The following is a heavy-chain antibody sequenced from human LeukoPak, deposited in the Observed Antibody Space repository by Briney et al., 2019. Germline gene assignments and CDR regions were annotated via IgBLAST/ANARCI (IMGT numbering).Heavy chain of an antibody. V-gene: IGHV1-69*13. CDR3: ARDLVGSAISYSSGAWDY. J-gene: IGHJ4*02. CDR1: GGTFSNYA. Sequence: SVKVSCKASGGTFSNYAISWVRQAPGQGLEWMGGIIPLFGSADYAQKFQGRVTFTADESTSTAYMELSSLRPEDTAVYYCARDLVGSAISYSSGAWDYWGQGTLVTVSS. D-gene: IGHD3-10*01. CDR2: IIPLFGSA.